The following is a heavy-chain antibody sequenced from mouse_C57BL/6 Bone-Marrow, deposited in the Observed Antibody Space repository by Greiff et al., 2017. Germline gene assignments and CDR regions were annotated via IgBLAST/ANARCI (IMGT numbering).Heavy chain of an antibody. D-gene: IGHD1-1*01. CDR3: ARPHYGSFWYFDV. J-gene: IGHJ1*03. CDR2: INPNNGGT. Sequence: VQLQQSGPELVKPGASVKIPCKASGYTFTDYNMDWVKQSHGKSLEWIGDINPNNGGTIYNQKFKGKATLTVDKSSSTAYMELRSLTSEDTAVYYCARPHYGSFWYFDVWGTGTTVTVSS. CDR1: GYTFTDYN. V-gene: IGHV1-18*01.